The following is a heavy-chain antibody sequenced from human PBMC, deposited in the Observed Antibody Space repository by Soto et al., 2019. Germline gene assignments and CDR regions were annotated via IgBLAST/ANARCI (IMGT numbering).Heavy chain of an antibody. CDR2: IMPIIGTA. Sequence: QVQLVQSGAEVKKPGSSVKVSCKASGGTFSSYAINWVRQLPGQCLEWMGGIMPIIGTANYAQMFQGRVTITADESTSTAYMELSSMRSEDTAVYYCARGGYSSSYRLDYWGQGTLVTVSS. J-gene: IGHJ4*02. CDR1: GGTFSSYA. D-gene: IGHD6-6*01. V-gene: IGHV1-69*01. CDR3: ARGGYSSSYRLDY.